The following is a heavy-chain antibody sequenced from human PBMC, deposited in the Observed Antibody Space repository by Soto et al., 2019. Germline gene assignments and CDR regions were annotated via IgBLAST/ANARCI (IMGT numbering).Heavy chain of an antibody. Sequence: GASVKVSCKASGYTFTGYYMHWVRQAPGQGLEWMGWINPNSGGTNYAQKFQGRVTMTRDTPISTAYMELSRLRSDDTAVYYCARAPNPYSSSSGWFDPWGQGTLVTVS. D-gene: IGHD6-6*01. J-gene: IGHJ5*02. CDR1: GYTFTGYY. CDR3: ARAPNPYSSSSGWFDP. V-gene: IGHV1-2*02. CDR2: INPNSGGT.